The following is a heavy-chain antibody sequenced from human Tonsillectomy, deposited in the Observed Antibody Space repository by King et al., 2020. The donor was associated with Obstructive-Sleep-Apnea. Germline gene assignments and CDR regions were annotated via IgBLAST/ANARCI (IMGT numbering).Heavy chain of an antibody. J-gene: IGHJ4*02. CDR3: ARKLRYFDWLSKGYFDY. Sequence: QLQESGPGLVKPSETLSLTCTVSSGSISGSSYYWDWIRQPPGKGLEWIGSIYYSGSTYYNPSLKSRLTISVDTSKNQFALKLSAVTAADTAGYYCARKLRYFDWLSKGYFDYWGQGTLVTVSS. D-gene: IGHD3-9*01. CDR2: IYYSGST. V-gene: IGHV4-39*06. CDR1: SGSISGSSYY.